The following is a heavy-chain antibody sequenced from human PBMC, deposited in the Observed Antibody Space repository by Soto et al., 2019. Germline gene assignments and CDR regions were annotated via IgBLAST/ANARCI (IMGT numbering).Heavy chain of an antibody. CDR1: GFTFGDYA. V-gene: IGHV3-49*03. CDR2: IRSKAYGGTT. J-gene: IGHJ6*02. Sequence: GGSLRLSCTASGFTFGDYAMSWFRQAPGKGLEWVGFIRSKAYGGTTEYAASVKGRFTISRDDSKSIAYLQMNSLKTEDTAVYYCTRDLVPPGADFWSGYFLGYYYYYGMDVWGQGTTVTVSS. CDR3: TRDLVPPGADFWSGYFLGYYYYYGMDV. D-gene: IGHD3-3*01.